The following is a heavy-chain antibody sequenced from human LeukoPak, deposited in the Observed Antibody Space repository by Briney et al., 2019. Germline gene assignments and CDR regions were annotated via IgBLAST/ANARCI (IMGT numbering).Heavy chain of an antibody. V-gene: IGHV3-21*04. CDR1: GFSFDEYW. D-gene: IGHD6-19*01. CDR2: IGISSNKI. CDR3: ARVRYSSGWYYDAFDI. Sequence: GGSLRLSCAASGFSFDEYWMSWVRQAPGKGLEWVSSIGISSNKIYYADSVKGRFTISRDNSKNTLYLQMNSLRAEDTAVYYCARVRYSSGWYYDAFDIWGQGTMVTVSS. J-gene: IGHJ3*02.